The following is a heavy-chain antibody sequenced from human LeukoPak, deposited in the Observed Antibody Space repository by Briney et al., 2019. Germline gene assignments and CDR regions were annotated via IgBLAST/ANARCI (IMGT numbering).Heavy chain of an antibody. CDR1: GYTFTSYG. D-gene: IGHD3-3*01. CDR3: ARSEWLLSRPDY. CDR2: ISAYNGNT. J-gene: IGHJ4*02. Sequence: EAPVKVSCKASGYTFTSYGISWVRQAPGQGLEWMGWISAYNGNTNYAQKLQGRVTMTTDTSTSTAYMELRSLRSDDTAVYYCARSEWLLSRPDYWGQGTLVTVSS. V-gene: IGHV1-18*01.